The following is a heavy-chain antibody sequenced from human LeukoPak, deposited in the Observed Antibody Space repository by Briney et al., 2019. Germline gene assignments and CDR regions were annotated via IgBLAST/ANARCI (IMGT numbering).Heavy chain of an antibody. D-gene: IGHD3-10*01. CDR2: TSGSGGST. Sequence: PGGSLRLSCAASGFTFSSYGMSWVRQAPGKGLEWVSATSGSGGSTYYADSVKGRFTISRDNSKNTLYLQMNSLRAEDTAVYYCAKDLVWFGEAPSNAFDIWGQGTMVTVSS. CDR3: AKDLVWFGEAPSNAFDI. CDR1: GFTFSSYG. J-gene: IGHJ3*02. V-gene: IGHV3-23*01.